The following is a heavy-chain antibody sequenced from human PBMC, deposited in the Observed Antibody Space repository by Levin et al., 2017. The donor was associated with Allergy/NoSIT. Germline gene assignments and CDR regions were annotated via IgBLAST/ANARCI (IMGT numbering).Heavy chain of an antibody. CDR1: GGSISSSSYY. J-gene: IGHJ4*02. V-gene: IGHV4-39*07. CDR3: ARFPPPDYYASAVFDY. Sequence: RASETLSLTCTVSGGSISSSSYYWGWIRQPPGKGLEWIVSIYYSGSTYYNPSLKSRVTISVDTSKNQFSLKLSSVTAADTAVYYCARFPPPDYYASAVFDYWGQGTLVTVSS. CDR2: IYYSGST. D-gene: IGHD3-10*01.